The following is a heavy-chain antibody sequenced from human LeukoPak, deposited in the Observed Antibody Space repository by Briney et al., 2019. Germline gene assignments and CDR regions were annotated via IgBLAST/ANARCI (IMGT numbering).Heavy chain of an antibody. CDR3: ARDQALLWFGEFKLRGMDV. D-gene: IGHD3-10*01. CDR2: ISAYKGNT. V-gene: IGHV1-18*01. Sequence: GASVKVSCKASGYTFTSYGISWVRQAPGQGLEWMGWISAYKGNTNYAQKLQGRVTMTTDTSTSTAYMELRSLRSDDTAVYYCARDQALLWFGEFKLRGMDVWGQGTTVTVSS. J-gene: IGHJ6*02. CDR1: GYTFTSYG.